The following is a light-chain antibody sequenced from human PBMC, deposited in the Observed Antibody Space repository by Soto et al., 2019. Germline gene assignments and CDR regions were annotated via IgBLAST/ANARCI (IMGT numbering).Light chain of an antibody. J-gene: IGLJ1*01. Sequence: QSVLTQPRSVSGSPGQSVTISCSGTSTDIGGYNYVSWYQQHPGKAPKLMIYDVSKRPSGVPDRFSGSKSGSTASLTISGLQTDDEADYYCCSYAGSYTYVFGTGTKVTVL. CDR1: STDIGGYNY. CDR3: CSYAGSYTYV. V-gene: IGLV2-11*01. CDR2: DVS.